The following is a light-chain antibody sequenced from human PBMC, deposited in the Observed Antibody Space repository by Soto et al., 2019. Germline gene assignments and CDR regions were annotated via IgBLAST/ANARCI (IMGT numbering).Light chain of an antibody. CDR3: SSFAGWSYCWV. CDR2: EVS. V-gene: IGLV2-8*01. Sequence: QSVLTQPPFASGSPGQSVTISCTGTSSDVGANNYVSWFQQHPGKAPKLMIYEVSKRPSGVPDRFSGSKSGNTASLTVSGLQSEDEADYYCSSFAGWSYCWVFGGGTKLTVL. CDR1: SSDVGANNY. J-gene: IGLJ3*02.